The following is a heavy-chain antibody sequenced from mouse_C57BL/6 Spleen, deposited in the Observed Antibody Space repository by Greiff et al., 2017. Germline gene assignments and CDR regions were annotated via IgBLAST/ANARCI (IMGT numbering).Heavy chain of an antibody. CDR1: GYTFTGYW. CDR3: ARGGAHGTFDV. J-gene: IGHJ1*03. D-gene: IGHD1-1*01. CDR2: ILPGSGST. Sequence: QVQLQQSGAELMKPGASVKLSCKASGYTFTGYWIDWVKQRPGHGLEWIGEILPGSGSTNYNEKFKGKATLTADTSSSTAYMQLSSLTSEDSAIDCCARGGAHGTFDVWGTGTTVTVSS. V-gene: IGHV1-9*01.